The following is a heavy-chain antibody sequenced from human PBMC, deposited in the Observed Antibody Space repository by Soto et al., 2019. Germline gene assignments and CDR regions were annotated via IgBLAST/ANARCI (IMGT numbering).Heavy chain of an antibody. CDR3: ARAFLEWLSGDYMDV. Sequence: GGSLRLSCAASGFTFSSYSMNWVRQAPGKGLEWVSSISSSSSYIYYADSVKGRFTISRDNAKNSLYLQMNSLRAEDTAVYYCARAFLEWLSGDYMDVWGKGTTVTVSS. J-gene: IGHJ6*03. CDR1: GFTFSSYS. CDR2: ISSSSSYI. D-gene: IGHD3-3*01. V-gene: IGHV3-21*01.